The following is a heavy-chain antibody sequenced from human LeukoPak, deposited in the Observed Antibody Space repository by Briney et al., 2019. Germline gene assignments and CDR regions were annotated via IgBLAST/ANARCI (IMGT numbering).Heavy chain of an antibody. D-gene: IGHD3-10*01. CDR2: FYDTRSP. Sequence: SQTLSLTCTVSGGSINLYYWSWIRQPPGKGLEWIGYFYDTRSPKYNPSLERRVTISVDMSRKQYSLNISSVTTADTAVYYCARGRGSLTYSGQGTLATVSS. V-gene: IGHV4-59*01. CDR3: ARGRGSLTY. J-gene: IGHJ4*02. CDR1: GGSINLYY.